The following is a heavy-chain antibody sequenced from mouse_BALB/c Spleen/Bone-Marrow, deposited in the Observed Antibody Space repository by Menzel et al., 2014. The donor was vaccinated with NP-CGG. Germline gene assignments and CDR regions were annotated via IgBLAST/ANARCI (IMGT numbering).Heavy chain of an antibody. J-gene: IGHJ2*01. CDR3: ARSRGNFEDFDY. D-gene: IGHD2-1*01. Sequence: EVQVVEPGGGLVQPGGSRKLSCAASGFTFSSFGMHWVRQAPEKGLEWVAYISSGSSTVFYADTVKGRFTVSRDNPKNTLFLQMSSLRSEDTAMYYCARSRGNFEDFDYWGQGTTLTVSS. CDR2: ISSGSSTV. CDR1: GFTFSSFG. V-gene: IGHV5-17*02.